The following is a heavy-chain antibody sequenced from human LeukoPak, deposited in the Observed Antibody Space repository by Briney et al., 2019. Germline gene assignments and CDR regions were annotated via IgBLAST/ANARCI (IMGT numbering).Heavy chain of an antibody. CDR3: AREDIVATIGY. CDR1: GFTFSSYA. J-gene: IGHJ4*02. Sequence: PGGSLRLSCAASGFTFSSYAMNWVRQAPGKGLEWVSYITGSGSTIYYADSVKGRFTISRDNAKNSLYLQMNSLRAEDTAVYYCAREDIVATIGYWGQGTLVTVSS. D-gene: IGHD5-12*01. CDR2: ITGSGSTI. V-gene: IGHV3-48*03.